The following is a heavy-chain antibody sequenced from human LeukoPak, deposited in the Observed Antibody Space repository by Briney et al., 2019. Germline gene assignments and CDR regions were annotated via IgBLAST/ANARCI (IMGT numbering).Heavy chain of an antibody. CDR1: GGTFSSYA. Sequence: GASVKVSCKASGGTFSSYAISWVRQAPGQGLEWMGGIIPIFGTANYAQKFQGRVTITADKSTSTAYMELSSLRSEDTAVYYCARFVDTAMADFDYWGQGTLVTVSS. J-gene: IGHJ4*02. D-gene: IGHD5-18*01. V-gene: IGHV1-69*06. CDR3: ARFVDTAMADFDY. CDR2: IIPIFGTA.